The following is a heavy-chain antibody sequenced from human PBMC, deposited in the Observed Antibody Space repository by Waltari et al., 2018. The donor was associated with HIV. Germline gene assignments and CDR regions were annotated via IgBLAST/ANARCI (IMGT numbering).Heavy chain of an antibody. V-gene: IGHV3-30*04. CDR2: ISYDERNK. J-gene: IGHJ4*02. D-gene: IGHD4-17*01. Sequence: QVQLVESGGGVVQPGRSLRLSCAASGFTFSSYAMHWVRQAPGKGLAWVGVISYDERNKISGDSWKGRFTISRDNSKNTLYLQMNGLRAEDTAVYYCARDRGGGNYGDYEPLFDYWGQGTLVTVSS. CDR1: GFTFSSYA. CDR3: ARDRGGGNYGDYEPLFDY.